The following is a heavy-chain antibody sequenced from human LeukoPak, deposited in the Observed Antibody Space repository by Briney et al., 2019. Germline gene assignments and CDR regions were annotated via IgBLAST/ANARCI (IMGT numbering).Heavy chain of an antibody. V-gene: IGHV3-21*01. CDR3: ARDGLALSDYFDY. CDR1: GFTFSSYR. D-gene: IGHD3/OR15-3a*01. Sequence: GGSLRLSCAASGFTFSSYRMNWVRQAPGKGLEWVSSISTSSSYIYYADSMRGRFTISRDNAKNSLYLQMNSLRAEDTAVYYCARDGLALSDYFDYWGQGTLVTISS. CDR2: ISTSSSYI. J-gene: IGHJ4*02.